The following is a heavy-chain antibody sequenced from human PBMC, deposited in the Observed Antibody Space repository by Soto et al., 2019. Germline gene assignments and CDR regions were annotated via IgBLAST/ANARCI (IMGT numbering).Heavy chain of an antibody. D-gene: IGHD2-21*02. Sequence: ASVKVSCKASGGTFSSYTISWVRQAPGQGLEWMGRIIPILGIANYAQKFQGRVTITADKSTSTAYMELSSLRSEDTAVYYCARTVMGQYCGGDCYSQLDYWGQGTLVTVSS. V-gene: IGHV1-69*02. CDR3: ARTVMGQYCGGDCYSQLDY. CDR2: IIPILGIA. CDR1: GGTFSSYT. J-gene: IGHJ4*02.